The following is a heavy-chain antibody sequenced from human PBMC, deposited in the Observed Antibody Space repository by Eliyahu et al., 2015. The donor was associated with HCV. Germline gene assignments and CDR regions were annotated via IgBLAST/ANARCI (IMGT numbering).Heavy chain of an antibody. CDR2: VHRGNGYT. J-gene: IGHJ4*02. V-gene: IGHV1-3*01. D-gene: IGHD3-22*01. Sequence: QVQLVQSGAEVKKPGASVKVSCKASGYTFTSYAMHWVRQAPGQRLEWMGWVHRGNGYTKYSQKFQGRVTITRDTSASTAYMELSSLRSEDTAVYYCARAPLYTLIVVVIIGYFDYWGQGTLVTVSS. CDR3: ARAPLYTLIVVVIIGYFDY. CDR1: GYTFTSYA.